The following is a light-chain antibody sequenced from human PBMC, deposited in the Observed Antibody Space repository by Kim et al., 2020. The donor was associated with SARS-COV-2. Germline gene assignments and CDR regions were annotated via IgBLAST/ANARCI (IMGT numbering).Light chain of an antibody. CDR3: QQYDNLPYT. CDR2: DAS. CDR1: QDNSNN. J-gene: IGKJ2*01. Sequence: SASVGDRVTITCQASQDNSNNLNWYQQKPGKAPKLLIYDASNLETGVPSRFSGSGSGTDFTFTISSLQPEDIATYYCQQYDNLPYTFGQGTKLEI. V-gene: IGKV1-33*01.